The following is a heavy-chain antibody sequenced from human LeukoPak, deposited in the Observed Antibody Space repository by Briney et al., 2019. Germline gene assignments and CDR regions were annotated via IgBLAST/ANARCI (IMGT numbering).Heavy chain of an antibody. D-gene: IGHD3-16*01. CDR1: GYTFTSYG. CDR2: ISAYNGNT. Sequence: ASVKVSYKASGYTFTSYGISWVRQAPGQGLEGMGWISAYNGNTNYAQKPQGRVAITTDPSTSTAYMELRSLRSDATAVYYCARPYAGLGELFSAFDIWGQGTMVTVSS. J-gene: IGHJ3*02. CDR3: ARPYAGLGELFSAFDI. V-gene: IGHV1-18*01.